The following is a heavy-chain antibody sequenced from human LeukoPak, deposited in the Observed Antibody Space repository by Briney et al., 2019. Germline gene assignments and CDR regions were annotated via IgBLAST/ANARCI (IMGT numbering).Heavy chain of an antibody. D-gene: IGHD3-16*02. V-gene: IGHV3-7*01. CDR3: ARHIVGEQNFDY. Sequence: GGSLRLPCAASGFTFGAYWMSWFRQAPEKGPEWVASIKDDGSAQFYVDSLEGRFTISRDNAKNTLYLQMDTMRVEDTAVYYCARHIVGEQNFDYWSQGTLVTVSS. J-gene: IGHJ4*02. CDR2: IKDDGSAQ. CDR1: GFTFGAYW.